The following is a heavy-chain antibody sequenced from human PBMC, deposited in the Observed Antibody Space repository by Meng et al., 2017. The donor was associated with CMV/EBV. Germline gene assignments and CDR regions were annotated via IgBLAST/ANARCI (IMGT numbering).Heavy chain of an antibody. Sequence: IPLKESGPTLVRPPQTPTLTCTFSGFSLSTSGVGVGWIRQPPGKALEWLALIYWDDDKRYSPSLKSRLTITKDTSKNQVVLTMTNMDPVDTATYYCARIAAAGRFDYWGQGTLVTVSS. D-gene: IGHD6-13*01. CDR2: IYWDDDK. CDR1: GFSLSTSGVG. J-gene: IGHJ4*02. V-gene: IGHV2-5*02. CDR3: ARIAAAGRFDY.